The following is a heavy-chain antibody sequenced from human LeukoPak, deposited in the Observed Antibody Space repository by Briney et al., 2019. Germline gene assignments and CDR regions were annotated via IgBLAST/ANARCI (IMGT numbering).Heavy chain of an antibody. Sequence: SETLSLTCTVSGGSISSYYWSWIRQHPGKGLEWIGYIYYSGSTYYNPSLKSRVTISVDTSKNQFSLKLSSVTAADTAVYYCARGLGDSSGWYYFDYWGQGTLVTVSS. CDR2: IYYSGST. CDR3: ARGLGDSSGWYYFDY. CDR1: GGSISSYY. J-gene: IGHJ4*02. V-gene: IGHV4-59*06. D-gene: IGHD6-19*01.